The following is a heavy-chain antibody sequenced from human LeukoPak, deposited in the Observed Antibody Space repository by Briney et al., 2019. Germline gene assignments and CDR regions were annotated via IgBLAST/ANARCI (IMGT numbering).Heavy chain of an antibody. CDR3: ARDLGNEQLVQIADAFDI. J-gene: IGHJ3*02. Sequence: PGGSLRLSCAASGFTFSSYSMNWVRQAPGKGLEWVSSISSSSSYIYYADSVKGRFTISRDNAKYSLYLQMNSLRAEDAAVYDFARDLGNEQLVQIADAFDIWGQGTMVTVFS. CDR1: GFTFSSYS. CDR2: ISSSSSYI. V-gene: IGHV3-21*04. D-gene: IGHD6-6*01.